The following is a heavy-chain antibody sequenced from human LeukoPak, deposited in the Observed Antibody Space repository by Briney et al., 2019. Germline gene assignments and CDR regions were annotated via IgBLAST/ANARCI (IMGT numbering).Heavy chain of an antibody. D-gene: IGHD3-22*01. Sequence: AGGSLRLSCAAYGFTFSSYGMHWVRQAPGKGLEWVAVIWYDGSNKYYADSVKGRFTISRDNSKNTLYLQMNSLRAEDTAVYYCARSITMIVVGTVGYWGQGTLVTVSS. J-gene: IGHJ4*02. CDR1: GFTFSSYG. CDR3: ARSITMIVVGTVGY. CDR2: IWYDGSNK. V-gene: IGHV3-33*01.